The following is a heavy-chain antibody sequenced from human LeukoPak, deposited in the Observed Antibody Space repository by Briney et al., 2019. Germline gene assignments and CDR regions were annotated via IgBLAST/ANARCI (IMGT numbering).Heavy chain of an antibody. V-gene: IGHV4-34*01. CDR3: ARDRSTGRITMVRGVPNFDY. D-gene: IGHD3-10*01. CDR1: GGSFSGYY. Sequence: SETLSLTCAVYGGSFSGYYWSWIRQPPGRGLEWIGEINHSGSTNYNPSLKSRVTISVDTSKNQSSLKLSSVTAADTAVYYCARDRSTGRITMVRGVPNFDYWGQGTLVTVSS. CDR2: INHSGST. J-gene: IGHJ4*02.